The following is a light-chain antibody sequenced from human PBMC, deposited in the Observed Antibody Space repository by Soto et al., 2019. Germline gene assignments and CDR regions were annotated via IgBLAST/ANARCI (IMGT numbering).Light chain of an antibody. Sequence: LTQPPSVSGAPGQRVTISCTGSSSNIGAGYDVHWYQQLPGTAPKLLIYGNSNRPSGVPDRFSGSKSGTSASLAITGLQAEDEADYYCQSYDSSLSGSVFGGGTKVTVL. J-gene: IGLJ2*01. CDR3: QSYDSSLSGSV. CDR2: GNS. CDR1: SSNIGAGYD. V-gene: IGLV1-40*01.